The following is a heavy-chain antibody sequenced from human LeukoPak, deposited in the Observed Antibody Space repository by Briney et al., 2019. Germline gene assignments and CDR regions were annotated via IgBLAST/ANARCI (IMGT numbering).Heavy chain of an antibody. V-gene: IGHV4-34*01. Sequence: SSETLSLTCAVYGGSFSGYYWSWIRQAPGKGLEWIGEINHSGSTNYNPSLKSRDTISVDTSKNQFSLKLSSVTAADTAVYYCARGGFVLLWFREPRRFDYWGQGTLVTVSS. D-gene: IGHD3-10*01. CDR2: INHSGST. CDR1: GGSFSGYY. J-gene: IGHJ4*02. CDR3: ARGGFVLLWFREPRRFDY.